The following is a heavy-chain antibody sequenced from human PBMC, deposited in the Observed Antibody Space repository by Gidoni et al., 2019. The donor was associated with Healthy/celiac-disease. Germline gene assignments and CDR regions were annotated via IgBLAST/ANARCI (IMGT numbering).Heavy chain of an antibody. CDR2: ISYDGSNK. V-gene: IGHV3-30-3*01. D-gene: IGHD1-26*01. J-gene: IGHJ3*02. CDR3: ASEIVGATTGAFDI. CDR1: GFTFSSYA. Sequence: QVQLVESGGGVVQPGRSLRLSCAASGFTFSSYAMHWVRQAPGKGLEWVAVISYDGSNKYYADSVKGRFTISRDNSKNTLYLQMNSLRAEDTAVYYCASEIVGATTGAFDIWGQGTMVTVSS.